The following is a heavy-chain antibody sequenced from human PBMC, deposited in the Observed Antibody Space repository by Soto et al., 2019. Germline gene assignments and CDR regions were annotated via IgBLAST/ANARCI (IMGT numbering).Heavy chain of an antibody. V-gene: IGHV3-53*04. CDR1: GFTVSSNY. CDR3: ARDGHSAYYYYGMDV. J-gene: IGHJ6*02. Sequence: GGSLRLSCAASGFTVSSNYMSWVRQAPGKGLEWVSVIYSGGSTYYADSVKGRFTISRHNSKNTLYLQMNSLRAEDTAVYYCARDGHSAYYYYGMDVWGQGTTVTVSS. CDR2: IYSGGST.